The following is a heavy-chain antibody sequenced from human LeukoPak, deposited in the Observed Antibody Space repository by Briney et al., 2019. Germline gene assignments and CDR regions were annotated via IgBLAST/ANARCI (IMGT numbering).Heavy chain of an antibody. Sequence: GGSQRLSCAASGFTFNTYAMSWVRQAPGKGLEWVSAISGSSDSTYYADSVKGRFTISRDNSKNTLYLQMNSLRAEDTAVYYCANQARGGYVPFHYWGQGTLVTVSS. D-gene: IGHD5-24*01. J-gene: IGHJ4*02. CDR2: ISGSSDST. CDR3: ANQARGGYVPFHY. CDR1: GFTFNTYA. V-gene: IGHV3-23*01.